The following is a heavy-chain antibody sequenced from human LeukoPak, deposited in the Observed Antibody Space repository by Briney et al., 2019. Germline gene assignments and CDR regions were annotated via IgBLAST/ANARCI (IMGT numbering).Heavy chain of an antibody. CDR3: AKGLIAAEYYFDY. V-gene: IGHV3-74*01. J-gene: IGHJ4*02. CDR1: GFTFSSHW. CDR2: INSDGDST. Sequence: GGSLRLSCAASGFTFSSHWMHWVRQAPGKGLVWVSRINSDGDSTSYADSVKGRFTISRDNAKNTLYLQMNSLRAEDTAVYYCAKGLIAAEYYFDYWGQGTLVTVSS. D-gene: IGHD6-13*01.